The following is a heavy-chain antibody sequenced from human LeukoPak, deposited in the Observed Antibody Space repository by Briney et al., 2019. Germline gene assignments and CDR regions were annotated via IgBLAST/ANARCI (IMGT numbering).Heavy chain of an antibody. CDR3: ARRSGLVGDPARFDF. J-gene: IGHJ4*02. Sequence: PSETLSLTCAVSGASISSGSYSWSWIRQPPGKGLEWIGYIYHSGGTYYNPSLKSRVTMSVDTSKNQFSLKLSSVTAADTAVYYCARRSGLVGDPARFDFWGQGALVTVSS. D-gene: IGHD3-16*01. CDR1: GASISSGSYS. CDR2: IYHSGGT. V-gene: IGHV4-30-2*03.